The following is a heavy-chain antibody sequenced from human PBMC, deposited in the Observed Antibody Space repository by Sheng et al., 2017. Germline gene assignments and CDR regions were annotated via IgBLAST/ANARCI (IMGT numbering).Heavy chain of an antibody. CDR2: INPAGSQI. CDR3: RRSLDY. D-gene: IGHD3-10*01. CDR1: GFTFSTSW. V-gene: IGHV3-7*01. J-gene: IGHJ4*02. Sequence: EVRLVESGGNLVQPGGSLRLSCGASGFTFSTSWMNWVRQTPGKALEWVADINPAGSQIYYADSVKGRFTIARDNAKNSLYLQMNSLRVEDTAIYFCRRSLDYWGQGTQVTVSS.